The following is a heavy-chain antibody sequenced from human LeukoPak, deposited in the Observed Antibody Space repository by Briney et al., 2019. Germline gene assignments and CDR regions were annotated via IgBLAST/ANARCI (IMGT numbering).Heavy chain of an antibody. CDR1: GGSISSYY. CDR2: IYYSGST. CDR3: ARRYGDYRKGYFDY. D-gene: IGHD4-17*01. Sequence: PWETLCLTCTVSGGSISSYYWSWIRQPPGKGLEWIGYIYYSGSTNYNPSLKSRVTISVDTSKNQFSLKLSSVTAADTAVYYCARRYGDYRKGYFDYWGQGTVDPVSS. J-gene: IGHJ4*02. V-gene: IGHV4-59*08.